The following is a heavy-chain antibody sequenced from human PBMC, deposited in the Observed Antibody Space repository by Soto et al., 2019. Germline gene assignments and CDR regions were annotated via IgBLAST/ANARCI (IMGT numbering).Heavy chain of an antibody. J-gene: IGHJ6*02. V-gene: IGHV1-18*01. CDR2: ISAYNGNT. D-gene: IGHD4-17*01. CDR3: ARGRGDYSKDYYYYGMDV. Sequence: ASVKVSCKASGYTFTSYGISWVRQAPGQGLEWMGWISAYNGNTNYAQKLQGRVTMTTDTSTSTAYMELRSLRSDDTAGYYCARGRGDYSKDYYYYGMDVWGQGTTVTVSS. CDR1: GYTFTSYG.